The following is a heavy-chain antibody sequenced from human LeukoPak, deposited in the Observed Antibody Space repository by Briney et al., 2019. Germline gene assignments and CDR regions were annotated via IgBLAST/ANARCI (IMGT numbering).Heavy chain of an antibody. D-gene: IGHD1-1*01. CDR1: GYTFTSYD. J-gene: IGHJ2*01. CDR3: ARDRSGTGYFDL. Sequence: ASVKVSCKASGYTFTSYDMHWVRQAPGQGLEWMGIINPSGGSTSYAQKFQGRVTMTRDTSTSTVYMELSSLRSEDTAVYYCARDRSGTGYFDLWGRGTLVTVSS. V-gene: IGHV1-46*01. CDR2: INPSGGST.